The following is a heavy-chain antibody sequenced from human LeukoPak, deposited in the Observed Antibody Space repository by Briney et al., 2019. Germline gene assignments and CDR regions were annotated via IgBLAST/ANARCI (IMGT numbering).Heavy chain of an antibody. CDR3: VRGGAYDKSHFHFFQFMDV. V-gene: IGHV4-4*07. Sequence: SETLSLTCTLSGDSLSSYYWVWVRQPAGKGLEWLGRVYTDGRTSFYPSLQSRVTMSVDMSKNQFSLRLTSVTAADTAVYYCVRGGAYDKSHFHFFQFMDVWGKGTTVTVSS. J-gene: IGHJ6*03. D-gene: IGHD2/OR15-2a*01. CDR1: GDSLSSYY. CDR2: VYTDGRT.